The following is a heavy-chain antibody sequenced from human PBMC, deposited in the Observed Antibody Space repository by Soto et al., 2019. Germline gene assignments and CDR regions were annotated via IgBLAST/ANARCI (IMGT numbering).Heavy chain of an antibody. CDR2: ISAYNGNT. Sequence: ASVKVSCKASGGTFSSYAISWVRQAPGQGLEWMGWISAYNGNTNYAQKLQGRVTMTTDTSTSTAYMELRSLRSDDTAVYYCARELDYYDSSGYSGYYGMDVWGQGTTVTVSS. J-gene: IGHJ6*02. CDR1: GGTFSSYA. CDR3: ARELDYYDSSGYSGYYGMDV. V-gene: IGHV1-18*01. D-gene: IGHD3-22*01.